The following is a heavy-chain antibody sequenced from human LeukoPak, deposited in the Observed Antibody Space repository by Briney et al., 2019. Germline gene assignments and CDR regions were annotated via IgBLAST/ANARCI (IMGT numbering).Heavy chain of an antibody. CDR2: IYYSGST. Sequence: SETLSLTCTVSGGSISSSSYHWGWIRQPPGKGLEWIGSIYYSGSTYYNPSLKSRVTISVDTSKNQFSLKLSSVTAADTAVYYCAREGGDYYGSGSYPDYWGQGTLVTVSS. V-gene: IGHV4-39*02. J-gene: IGHJ4*02. D-gene: IGHD3-10*01. CDR3: AREGGDYYGSGSYPDY. CDR1: GGSISSSSYH.